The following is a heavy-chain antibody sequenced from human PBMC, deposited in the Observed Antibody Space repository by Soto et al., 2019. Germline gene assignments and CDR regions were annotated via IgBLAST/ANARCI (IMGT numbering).Heavy chain of an antibody. CDR2: IGAHNGYT. CDR1: GYAFSNYG. V-gene: IGHV1-18*04. CDR3: VRDWQLSP. D-gene: IGHD1-1*01. Sequence: QVQLVQSGDEVKKPGASVKVSCKASGYAFSNYGISWVRQAPGQGLHWMGWIGAHNGYTLYAHNLQGRVTMTIDTSTSTAYMELRSLRFDDTAMYYCVRDWQLSPWGQGTLVTVSS. J-gene: IGHJ5*02.